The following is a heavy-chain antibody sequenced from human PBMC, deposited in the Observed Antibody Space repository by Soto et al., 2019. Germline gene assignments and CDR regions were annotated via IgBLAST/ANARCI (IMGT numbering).Heavy chain of an antibody. Sequence: GGSLRLSCAASGFTFSNSDMNWVRQAPGKGLEWVSGVSWNGSRTHYADSVKGRFIISRDNSRNFLYQQMNSLRPEDMAVYYFARDLLPHTAIDISYSYGMDVWGQGTTVHVSS. V-gene: IGHV3-35*01. CDR1: GFTFSNSD. J-gene: IGHJ6*02. CDR3: ARDLLPHTAIDISYSYGMDV. D-gene: IGHD5-18*01. CDR2: VSWNGSRT.